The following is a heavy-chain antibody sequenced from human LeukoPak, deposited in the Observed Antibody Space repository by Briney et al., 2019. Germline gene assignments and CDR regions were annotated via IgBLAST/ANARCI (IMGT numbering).Heavy chain of an antibody. J-gene: IGHJ4*02. D-gene: IGHD3-22*01. Sequence: GALRLSCAASGLTFSSYWMHWVRQAQGKGLVWVSRIDPDGSRTSYADSVKGRFTISRDNAKNTLYLQMNSLRAEDTAVYYCARETYYYDSSGYPSDYWGQGTLVTVSS. CDR1: GLTFSSYW. V-gene: IGHV3-74*01. CDR2: IDPDGSRT. CDR3: ARETYYYDSSGYPSDY.